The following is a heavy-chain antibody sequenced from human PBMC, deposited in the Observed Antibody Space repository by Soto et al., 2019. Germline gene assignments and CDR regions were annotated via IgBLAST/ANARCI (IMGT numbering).Heavy chain of an antibody. V-gene: IGHV3-23*01. Sequence: GGSLRLSCAASGFTFSSYAMSWVRQAPWKGLEWVSAISGSGGSTYYADSVKGRFTISRDNSKNTLYLQMNSLRAEDTAVYYCAKDRFAVTFYYYYYGMDVWGQGTTVTVSS. D-gene: IGHD4-17*01. J-gene: IGHJ6*02. CDR2: ISGSGGST. CDR3: AKDRFAVTFYYYYYGMDV. CDR1: GFTFSSYA.